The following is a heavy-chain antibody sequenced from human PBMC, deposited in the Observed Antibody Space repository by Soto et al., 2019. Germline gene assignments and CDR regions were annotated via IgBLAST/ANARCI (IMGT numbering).Heavy chain of an antibody. CDR1: GFTFSDYY. V-gene: IGHV3-11*05. CDR3: ARLCSSTSCSPRYGMDV. CDR2: ISSSSSYT. J-gene: IGHJ6*02. D-gene: IGHD2-2*01. Sequence: QVQLVESGGGLVKPGGSLRLSCAASGFTFSDYYMSWIRQAPGKGLEWVSYISSSSSYTNYADSVKGRFTISRDNAKNSLYLQMNSLRAEDTAVYYCARLCSSTSCSPRYGMDVWGQGTTVTVSS.